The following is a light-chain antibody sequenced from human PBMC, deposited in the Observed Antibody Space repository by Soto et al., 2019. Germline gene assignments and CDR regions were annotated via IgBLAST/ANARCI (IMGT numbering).Light chain of an antibody. CDR3: TSHAGSINLV. J-gene: IGLJ2*01. CDR2: EVS. Sequence: QTVVTQPPSASGSPGQSVTISCTGTSSDIGAYNYVSWYQQHPGKAPKLMIYEVSKRPSGVPDRFSGSKSGNTASLTVSGLQAEDEADYYCTSHAGSINLVFGGGTKLTVL. V-gene: IGLV2-8*01. CDR1: SSDIGAYNY.